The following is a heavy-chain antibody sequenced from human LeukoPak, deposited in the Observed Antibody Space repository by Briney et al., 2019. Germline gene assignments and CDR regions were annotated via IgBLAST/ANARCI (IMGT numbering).Heavy chain of an antibody. CDR3: ARQGSEIYY. V-gene: IGHV3-11*01. D-gene: IGHD3-3*01. CDR2: ISSSGDTI. Sequence: LSLTCTVSGGSISSGGYYWSWIRQPPGKGLEWLSCISSSGDTIYYADSVKGRFTVSRDHAENSLYLQMNSLRADDTEMYYWARQGSEIYYWGQGTLVTVSS. J-gene: IGHJ4*02. CDR1: GGSISSGGYY.